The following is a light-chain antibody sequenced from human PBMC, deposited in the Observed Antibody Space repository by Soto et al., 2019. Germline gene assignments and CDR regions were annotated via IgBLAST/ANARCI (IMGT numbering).Light chain of an antibody. Sequence: IVLTLSPGTLSLSPGERATLSCRASQSVSSSFLAWYQQKPGQAPRLLIYGASNRATGIPDRFSGSGSGTDFTLTISRLEPEDFAVYYCQQYVTSPWAFGQGTKVDI. V-gene: IGKV3-20*01. CDR1: QSVSSSF. CDR2: GAS. CDR3: QQYVTSPWA. J-gene: IGKJ1*01.